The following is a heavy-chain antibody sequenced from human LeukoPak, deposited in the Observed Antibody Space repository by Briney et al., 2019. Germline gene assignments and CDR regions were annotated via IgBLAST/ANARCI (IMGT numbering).Heavy chain of an antibody. CDR1: GGSVSSGGYY. V-gene: IGHV4-31*03. Sequence: SETLSLTCTVSGGSVSSGGYYWSWIRQHPGKGLEWIGYIYYSGSTYYNPSLKSRVTISVDTSKNQFSLKLSSVTAADTAVYYCARSVTGHFDYWGQGTLVTVSS. J-gene: IGHJ4*02. CDR2: IYYSGST. CDR3: ARSVTGHFDY. D-gene: IGHD2-21*02.